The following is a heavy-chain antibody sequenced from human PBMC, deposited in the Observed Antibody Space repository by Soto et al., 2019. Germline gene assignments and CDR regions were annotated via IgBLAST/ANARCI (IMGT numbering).Heavy chain of an antibody. D-gene: IGHD1-7*01. J-gene: IGHJ4*02. V-gene: IGHV3-23*01. CDR1: GFSFSTYA. CDR3: AKDIKGTGTKVIYDS. Sequence: PGGSLRLSCAASGFSFSTYAMGWVRQAPGKGLEWVSAISGSGSATYYADPVKGRFTISRDNSKDTLYLQMNSLRAGDTAVYYCAKDIKGTGTKVIYDSWGQGSLVTVSS. CDR2: ISGSGSAT.